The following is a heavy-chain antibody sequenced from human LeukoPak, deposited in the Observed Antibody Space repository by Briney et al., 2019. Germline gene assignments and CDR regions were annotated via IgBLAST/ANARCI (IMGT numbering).Heavy chain of an antibody. D-gene: IGHD6-13*01. Sequence: GGSLRLSCAASGFTFSNYAMSWVRQAPGKGLEWVSGISGSGGSTYYADSVKGRFTISRDSSKDTLYLQMNSLRAEDTAVYYCAKSLGAATATRAFDIWGQGTMVTVSS. CDR2: ISGSGGST. CDR3: AKSLGAATATRAFDI. V-gene: IGHV3-23*01. CDR1: GFTFSNYA. J-gene: IGHJ3*02.